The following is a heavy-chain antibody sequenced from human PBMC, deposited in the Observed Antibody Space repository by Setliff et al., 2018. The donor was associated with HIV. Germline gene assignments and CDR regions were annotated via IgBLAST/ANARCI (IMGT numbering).Heavy chain of an antibody. J-gene: IGHJ3*02. CDR1: GDTFATYV. D-gene: IGHD3-22*01. CDR2: RSPIFSTT. V-gene: IGHV1-69*05. CDR3: AITSRGYSLQRGGAFDI. Sequence: SVKVSCKGSGDTFATYVVSWVRQAPGQGLEWMGGRSPIFSTTNYAQKFQGRVTFTTDESTSRAYMELSSLRSEDTAVYYCAITSRGYSLQRGGAFDIWGQGTLVTVSS.